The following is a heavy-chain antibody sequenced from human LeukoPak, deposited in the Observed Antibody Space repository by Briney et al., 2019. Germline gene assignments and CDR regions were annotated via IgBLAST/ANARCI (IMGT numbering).Heavy chain of an antibody. J-gene: IGHJ5*02. CDR1: GFTFSSYA. D-gene: IGHD4-17*01. Sequence: GGSLRLSCAASGFTFSSYAMSWVRQAPGKGLEWVSAISGSGGSTYYADSVKGRFTISRDNSKNTLYLQMNSPRAEDTAVYYCANHDYGDYVSWFDPWGQGTLVTVSS. V-gene: IGHV3-23*01. CDR2: ISGSGGST. CDR3: ANHDYGDYVSWFDP.